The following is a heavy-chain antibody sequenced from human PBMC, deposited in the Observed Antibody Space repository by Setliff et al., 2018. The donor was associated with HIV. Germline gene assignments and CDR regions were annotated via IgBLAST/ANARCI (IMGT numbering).Heavy chain of an antibody. Sequence: GESLKISCAASGFTFSGAEIHWVRQAPGKGLEWVAVIWFDGSKKYYADSVKGRFTISRDNSKNTLYLQMNSLRAEDTAVYYCAKGYSGYDCTLDYWGQGTPVTVSS. V-gene: IGHV3-33*06. CDR2: IWFDGSKK. D-gene: IGHD5-12*01. J-gene: IGHJ4*02. CDR1: GFTFSGAE. CDR3: AKGYSGYDCTLDY.